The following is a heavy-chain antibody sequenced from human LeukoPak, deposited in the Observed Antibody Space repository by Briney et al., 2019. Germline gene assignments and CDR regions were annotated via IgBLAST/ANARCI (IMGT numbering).Heavy chain of an antibody. J-gene: IGHJ1*01. V-gene: IGHV3-30*02. CDR1: GFTFSSYG. CDR3: ATYSSLNRREFQY. Sequence: GGSLRLSCAASGFTFSSYGMHWVRQAPGKGLEWVAFIRYDGSNKYYADSVKGRFTISRDNSKNTLYLQMDSLRAEDTAVYYCATYSSLNRREFQYWGQGTLLTVSS. CDR2: IRYDGSNK. D-gene: IGHD3-22*01.